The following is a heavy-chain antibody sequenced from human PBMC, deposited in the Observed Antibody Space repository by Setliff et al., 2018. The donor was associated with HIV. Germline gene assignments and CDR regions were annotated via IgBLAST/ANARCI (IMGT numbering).Heavy chain of an antibody. V-gene: IGHV1-2*02. CDR3: ATAGGRSWFDP. CDR2: INPNSGGT. Sequence: GASVKVSCKASGGTFSRNPISWARQAPGQGLEWMGWINPNSGGTNYARKFQGRVTMTRDTSISTAYMELNSLRSDDTAVYYCATAGGRSWFDPWGPGTLVTVSS. CDR1: GGTFSRNP. D-gene: IGHD3-16*01. J-gene: IGHJ5*02.